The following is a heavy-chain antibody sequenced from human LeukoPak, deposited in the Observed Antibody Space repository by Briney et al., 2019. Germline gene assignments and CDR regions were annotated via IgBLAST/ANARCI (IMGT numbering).Heavy chain of an antibody. CDR1: GGSISSYY. V-gene: IGHV4-59*01. Sequence: SETLSLTCTVAGGSISSYYWSWIRQPPGKGLEWIGYIYYSGSTNYNPSLKSRVTISVDTSKNQFSLKLSSVTAADTAVYYCATDRNWFDPWGQGTLVTVSS. CDR2: IYYSGST. J-gene: IGHJ5*02. CDR3: ATDRNWFDP.